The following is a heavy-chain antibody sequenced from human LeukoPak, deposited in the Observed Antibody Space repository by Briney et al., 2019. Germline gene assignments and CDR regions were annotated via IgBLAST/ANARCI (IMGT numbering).Heavy chain of an antibody. V-gene: IGHV3-30-3*01. CDR2: ISYDGSNK. CDR3: ARLRLGPGAFDI. Sequence: TGGSLRLSCAASGFTFSSYAMHWVRQAPGKGLEWVAVISYDGSNKYYADSVKGRFTISRDNAKNSLYLQMNSLRAEDTAVYYCARLRLGPGAFDIWGQGTMVTVSS. D-gene: IGHD6-19*01. CDR1: GFTFSSYA. J-gene: IGHJ3*02.